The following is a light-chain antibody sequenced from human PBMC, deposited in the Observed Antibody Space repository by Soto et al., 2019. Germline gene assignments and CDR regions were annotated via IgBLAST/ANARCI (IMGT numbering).Light chain of an antibody. Sequence: DIVLTQSPDSLAVSLGERATINCKSSQSVFYSSNNKNYLAWYQQKPGQPPKLLFYWASTRESGVPDRFSGSGSGEDFTLTISSLQAEDVAVYYCQQFYSTPFTFGPGTKVDIK. J-gene: IGKJ3*01. CDR2: WAS. CDR3: QQFYSTPFT. CDR1: QSVFYSSNNKNY. V-gene: IGKV4-1*01.